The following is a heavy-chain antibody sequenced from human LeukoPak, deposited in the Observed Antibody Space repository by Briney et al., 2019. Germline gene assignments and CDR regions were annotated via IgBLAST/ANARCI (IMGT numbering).Heavy chain of an antibody. CDR1: GFTFSSYS. J-gene: IGHJ4*02. Sequence: GGSLRLSCAASGFTFSSYSMNWVRQAPGKGLEWVSSISSSSSYIYYADSVKGRFTISRDNAKNSLYLQMNSLRAEDTAVYYCARARALVSTVDFHYWGQGTLVTVSS. V-gene: IGHV3-21*01. CDR2: ISSSSSYI. D-gene: IGHD5/OR15-5a*01. CDR3: ARARALVSTVDFHY.